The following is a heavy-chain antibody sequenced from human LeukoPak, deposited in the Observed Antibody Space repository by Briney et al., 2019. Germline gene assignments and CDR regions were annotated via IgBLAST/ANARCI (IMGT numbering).Heavy chain of an antibody. CDR2: IYYSGST. Sequence: SQTLSLNCTVSGGSISSGGYYWSWIRQHPGKGLEWIGYIYYSGSTYYNPSLKSRVTISVDTSKNQFSLKLSSVTAADTAVYYCARNTLRYFDLWGRGTLVTVSS. CDR3: ARNTLRYFDL. CDR1: GGSISSGGYY. V-gene: IGHV4-31*03. D-gene: IGHD2-2*02. J-gene: IGHJ2*01.